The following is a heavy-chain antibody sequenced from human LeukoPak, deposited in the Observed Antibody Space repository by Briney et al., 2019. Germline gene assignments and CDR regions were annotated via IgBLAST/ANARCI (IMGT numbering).Heavy chain of an antibody. D-gene: IGHD3-22*01. CDR1: GFTVSSNY. J-gene: IGHJ4*02. CDR2: ISSGGTT. Sequence: GGSLRLSCAASGFTVSSNYMSWVRQAPGKGLEWVSVISSGGTTYYADSVKGRFTITRDNAKNTVYLQMNSLRVEDTAVFYCARGRYYDSSGYPSRYFDYWGRGTLVTVSS. CDR3: ARGRYYDSSGYPSRYFDY. V-gene: IGHV3-66*01.